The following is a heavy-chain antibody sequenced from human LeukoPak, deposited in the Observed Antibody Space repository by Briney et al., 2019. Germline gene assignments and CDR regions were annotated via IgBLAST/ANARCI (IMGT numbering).Heavy chain of an antibody. J-gene: IGHJ4*02. Sequence: SETLSLTCAVYGGSFSGYYWSWIRQPPGKGLGWIGEINHSGSTNYNPSLKSRVTISVDTSKNQFSLKLSSVTAADTAVYYCARGIAVAGTLYYFDYWGQGTLVTVSP. CDR2: INHSGST. D-gene: IGHD6-19*01. V-gene: IGHV4-34*01. CDR1: GGSFSGYY. CDR3: ARGIAVAGTLYYFDY.